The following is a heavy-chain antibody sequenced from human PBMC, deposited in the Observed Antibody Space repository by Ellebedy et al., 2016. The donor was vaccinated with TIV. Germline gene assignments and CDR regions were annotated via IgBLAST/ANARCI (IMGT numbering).Heavy chain of an antibody. Sequence: ASVKVSXKASGYTFTGYYMHWVRQAPGQGLEWMGWMNPNSGNTGYAQKFQGRVTMTRNTSISTAYMELSSLRSEDTAVYYCARGPPGRVRGVRRGFDYWGQGTLVTVSS. J-gene: IGHJ4*02. D-gene: IGHD3-10*01. V-gene: IGHV1-8*02. CDR2: MNPNSGNT. CDR3: ARGPPGRVRGVRRGFDY. CDR1: GYTFTGYY.